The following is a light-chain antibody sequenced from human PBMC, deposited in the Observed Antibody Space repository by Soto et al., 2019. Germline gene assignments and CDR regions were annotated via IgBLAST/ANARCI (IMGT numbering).Light chain of an antibody. CDR1: QSVSSSY. CDR3: QQYNHWPPWT. CDR2: GAS. J-gene: IGKJ1*01. V-gene: IGKV3-15*01. Sequence: EIVMTQSPATVSVSPGDRATLSCRASQSVSSSYLAWYQQKPGQAPRLLIYGASTRATGIPARFSGSGSGTEFTLTISSLRSEDFAVYYCQQYNHWPPWTFGQGTKVDIK.